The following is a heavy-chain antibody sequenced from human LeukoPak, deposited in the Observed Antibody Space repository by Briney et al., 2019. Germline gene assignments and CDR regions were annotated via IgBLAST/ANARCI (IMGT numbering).Heavy chain of an antibody. D-gene: IGHD6-19*01. CDR2: ISAYNGNT. CDR1: GYTFTIYG. CDR3: ARDQQWLDPARHGFDY. Sequence: GASVPVSCKASGYTFTIYGISWVRQAPGQGLEWMGWISAYNGNTNYAQKLQGRVTMTTDTSTSTAYMELRSLRSDDTAVYYCARDQQWLDPARHGFDYWGQGTLVTVSS. J-gene: IGHJ4*02. V-gene: IGHV1-18*01.